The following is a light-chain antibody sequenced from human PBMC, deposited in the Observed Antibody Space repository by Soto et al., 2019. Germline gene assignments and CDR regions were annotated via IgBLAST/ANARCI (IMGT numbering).Light chain of an antibody. J-gene: IGKJ3*01. CDR1: QGISNY. Sequence: DIQMTQSPSSLSASVGDRVTITCRASQGISNYLAWYQQKPGKAPKLLIYAASTLQSGVSSRFSGGGSGTDFTLTINDLRPEDVATYYCQKYNSAPPVIFGPGTKVDIK. CDR3: QKYNSAPPVI. CDR2: AAS. V-gene: IGKV1-27*01.